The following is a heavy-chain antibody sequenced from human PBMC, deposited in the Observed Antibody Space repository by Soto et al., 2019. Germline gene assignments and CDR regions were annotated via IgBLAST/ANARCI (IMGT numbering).Heavy chain of an antibody. CDR2: ISYDGSNK. V-gene: IGHV3-30-3*01. CDR3: SRVAGPFDY. CDR1: GFTFSSYA. J-gene: IGHJ4*02. Sequence: QVQLVESGGGVVQPGRSLRLSCAASGFTFSSYAMHWVRQAPGKGLEWVAVISYDGSNKYYADSVKGRFTISRDNSKNTVVLQMNSLKTEDTAVFYCSRVAGPFDYWGQGTLVTVSS.